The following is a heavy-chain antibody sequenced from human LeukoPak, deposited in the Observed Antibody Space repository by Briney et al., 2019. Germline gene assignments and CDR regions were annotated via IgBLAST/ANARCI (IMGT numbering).Heavy chain of an antibody. D-gene: IGHD6-19*01. J-gene: IGHJ4*02. V-gene: IGHV3-7*01. Sequence: GGSLRLSYAASGFTLSSYWMSWVRQAPGKALEWVANIKQDGSEKYYVDSVKGRFTISRDNAKNSLYLQMNSLRAEDTAVYYCARAALSIAVAGFLDYWGQGTLVTVSS. CDR3: ARAALSIAVAGFLDY. CDR2: IKQDGSEK. CDR1: GFTLSSYW.